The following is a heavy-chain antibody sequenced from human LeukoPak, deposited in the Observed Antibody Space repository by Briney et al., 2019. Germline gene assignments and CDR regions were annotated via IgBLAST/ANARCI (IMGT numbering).Heavy chain of an antibody. CDR1: GFSLSTSGVG. J-gene: IGHJ5*02. CDR2: IYWNDDK. Sequence: SGPTLVKPTQTLTLTCTFSGFSLSTSGVGVGWIRQPPGKALEWLALIYWNDDKRYSPSLKSRLTITKDTSKNQVVLTMTNMDPVDTATYYCAHSYCSSTSCYHNWFDPWGQGTLVTVSS. V-gene: IGHV2-5*01. D-gene: IGHD2-2*01. CDR3: AHSYCSSTSCYHNWFDP.